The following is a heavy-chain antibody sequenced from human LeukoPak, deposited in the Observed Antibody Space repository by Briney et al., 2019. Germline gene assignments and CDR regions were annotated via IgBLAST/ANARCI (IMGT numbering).Heavy chain of an antibody. CDR1: GGSISGSNNF. Sequence: PSETLSLTCTVSGGSISGSNNFWGWIRQSPGKGLEWIGYIYYSGSTNYNPSLKSRVTISVDTSKYQFSLKLNSVTAADTAVYYCARWDSGSYFLDYWGQGTLVTVSS. J-gene: IGHJ4*02. V-gene: IGHV4-61*05. CDR3: ARWDSGSYFLDY. D-gene: IGHD1-26*01. CDR2: IYYSGST.